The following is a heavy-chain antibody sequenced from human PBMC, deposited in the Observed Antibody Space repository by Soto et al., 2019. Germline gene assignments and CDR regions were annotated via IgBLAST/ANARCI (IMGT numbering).Heavy chain of an antibody. CDR3: ARQSVGSVQAYYGMEV. CDR2: INPNGGST. V-gene: IGHV1-46*01. Sequence: VQLVQSGAEVKKPGASVKLSCKAPADTFTSYYIHWVRQAPGHGLEWMGIINPNGGSTRFAQTFQGRITMTTDTSTSTVYMELRSLRSEDTAVYFCARQSVGSVQAYYGMEVWGQGTTVTVSS. J-gene: IGHJ6*02. CDR1: ADTFTSYY. D-gene: IGHD2-15*01.